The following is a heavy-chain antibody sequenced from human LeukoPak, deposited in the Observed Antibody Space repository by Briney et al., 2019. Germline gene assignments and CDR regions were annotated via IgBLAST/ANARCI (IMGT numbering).Heavy chain of an antibody. D-gene: IGHD2-2*02. J-gene: IGHJ4*02. Sequence: TSETLSLTCSVSGGSISTFYWSWIRQPAGKGLEWIGRIYTGGTTNYNPSLKSRVTISLDKSKNQFSLKLRSVTAADTAVYYCAGEPVLRNSYTNYFDYWDQGTLVTVSS. CDR3: AGEPVLRNSYTNYFDY. V-gene: IGHV4-4*07. CDR1: GGSISTFY. CDR2: IYTGGTT.